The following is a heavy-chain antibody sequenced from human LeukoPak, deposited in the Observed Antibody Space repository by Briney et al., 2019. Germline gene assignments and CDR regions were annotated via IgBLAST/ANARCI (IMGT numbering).Heavy chain of an antibody. CDR1: GGSISSYY. CDR2: IYYSGST. CDR3: VGEYYYGSGSYYNWFDP. V-gene: IGHV4-59*01. Sequence: PSETLSLTCTVPGGSISSYYWSWIRQPPGKGLGWIGYIYYSGSTNYNPSLKSRVTISVDTSKNQFSLKLSSVTAADTAVYYCVGEYYYGSGSYYNWFDPWGQGTLVTVSS. J-gene: IGHJ5*02. D-gene: IGHD3-10*01.